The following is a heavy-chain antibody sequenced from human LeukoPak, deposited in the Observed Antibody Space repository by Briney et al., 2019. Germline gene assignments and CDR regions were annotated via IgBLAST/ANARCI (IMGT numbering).Heavy chain of an antibody. J-gene: IGHJ4*02. Sequence: GGSLRLSCAASGFTFSSYSMNWVRQAPGKGLEWVSSISTSSLYIYYADSLKGRFTVSRDNARNSLYLQMSSLRADDTAVYYCARGTLNIPGEHGAFDYWGQGTLVTVSS. CDR2: ISTSSLYI. CDR3: ARGTLNIPGEHGAFDY. D-gene: IGHD1-14*01. CDR1: GFTFSSYS. V-gene: IGHV3-21*01.